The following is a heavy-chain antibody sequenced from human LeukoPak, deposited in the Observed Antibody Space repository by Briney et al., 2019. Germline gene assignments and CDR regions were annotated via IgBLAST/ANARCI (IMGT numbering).Heavy chain of an antibody. CDR1: GGSFSGYY. J-gene: IGHJ6*03. V-gene: IGHV4-34*01. Sequence: WETLSLTCAVYGGSFSGYYWSWIRQPPGKGLEWIGEINHSGSTNYNPSLKSRVTISVDTSKNQFSLKLSSVTAADTAVYYCARGLTGPTVGAYYYYYYYMDVWGKGTTVTVSS. CDR3: ARGLTGPTVGAYYYYYYYMDV. D-gene: IGHD1-26*01. CDR2: INHSGST.